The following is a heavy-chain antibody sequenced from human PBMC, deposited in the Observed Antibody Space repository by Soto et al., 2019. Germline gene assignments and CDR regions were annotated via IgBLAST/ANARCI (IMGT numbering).Heavy chain of an antibody. J-gene: IGHJ4*02. CDR1: GGSISSGDYY. CDR2: IYYRGST. V-gene: IGHV4-30-4*01. CDR3: ARAQGSGFLVS. Sequence: QVQLQESGPGLVKPSQTLSLTCTVSGGSISSGDYYWSWIRQPPGKGLEWIGYIYYRGSTYYNPSLKSRVTISGATSKNQFALKLSSVTAADTAVYYCARAQGSGFLVSWGQGTLGTVSS. D-gene: IGHD3-10*01.